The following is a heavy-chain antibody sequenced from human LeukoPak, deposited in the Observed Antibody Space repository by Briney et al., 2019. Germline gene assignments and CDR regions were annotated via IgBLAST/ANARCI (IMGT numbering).Heavy chain of an antibody. CDR1: GFTFSSYS. D-gene: IGHD4-23*01. J-gene: IGHJ4*02. CDR2: ISSSSSYI. V-gene: IGHV3-21*01. CDR3: ARDSISTTGVFGY. Sequence: GGSLRLSCAASGFTFSSYSMNWVRQAPGKGLEWVSSISSSSSYIYYADSVKGRFTISRDNAKNSLYLQMNSLRAEDTAVYYCARDSISTTGVFGYWGQGTLVTASS.